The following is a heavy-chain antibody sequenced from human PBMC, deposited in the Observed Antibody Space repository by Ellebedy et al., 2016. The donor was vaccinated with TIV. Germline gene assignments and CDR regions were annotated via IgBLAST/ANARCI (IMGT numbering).Heavy chain of an antibody. CDR2: INHSGST. V-gene: IGHV4-34*01. D-gene: IGHD3-10*01. Sequence: SETLSLXXAVYGGSFSGYYWSWIRQPPGKGLEWIGEINHSGSTNYNPSLKSRVTISVDTSKNQFSLKLSSVTAADTAVYYCASGLMVRGVDSDYYYGLDVWGQGATVTVSS. J-gene: IGHJ6*02. CDR3: ASGLMVRGVDSDYYYGLDV. CDR1: GGSFSGYY.